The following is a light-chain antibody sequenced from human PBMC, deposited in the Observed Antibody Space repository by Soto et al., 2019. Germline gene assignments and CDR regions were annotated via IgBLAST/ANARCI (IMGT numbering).Light chain of an antibody. V-gene: IGKV3-20*01. J-gene: IGKJ4*01. CDR3: HQYDSSPLT. Sequence: EIVLTQSPGTLSLSPGERATLSCRASQSVSSSYLAWYQQKPGQAPRLLIYGASSRATGIPDRFSGSGSGTVFTLTISRLEPEDFAVYYCHQYDSSPLTFAGGTKVEIK. CDR2: GAS. CDR1: QSVSSSY.